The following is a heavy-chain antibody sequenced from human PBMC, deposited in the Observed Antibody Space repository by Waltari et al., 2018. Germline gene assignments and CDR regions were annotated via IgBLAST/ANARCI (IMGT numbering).Heavy chain of an antibody. CDR1: GDSISGYY. CDR2: IHYGGST. D-gene: IGHD2-2*01. V-gene: IGHV4-59*01. Sequence: QVQLQESGPGLVKPSETLSLTCTVSGDSISGYYWGWIRQPPGKGLEWIGYIHYGGSTNYNPPRRSRVAISVDTSKNQFSLKLTSMTAADTAVYYCARLGYRSSISVNWIVDFWGHGILVTVSS. J-gene: IGHJ4*01. CDR3: ARLGYRSSISVNWIVDF.